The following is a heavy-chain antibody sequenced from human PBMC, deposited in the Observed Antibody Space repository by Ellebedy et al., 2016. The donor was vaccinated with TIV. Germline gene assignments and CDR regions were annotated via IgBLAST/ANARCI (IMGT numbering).Heavy chain of an antibody. CDR3: AKVVNGFNYGMTNYFDY. D-gene: IGHD5-24*01. J-gene: IGHJ4*02. V-gene: IGHV3-23*01. Sequence: LSLTCAGSGFTFSTYDVSWVRQAPGKGLEWVSTISGSGDNTHYADSVKGRFTISRDNSKNTVYLQMNSLRVEDTAIYFCAKVVNGFNYGMTNYFDYWGQGTLVTVSS. CDR2: ISGSGDNT. CDR1: GFTFSTYD.